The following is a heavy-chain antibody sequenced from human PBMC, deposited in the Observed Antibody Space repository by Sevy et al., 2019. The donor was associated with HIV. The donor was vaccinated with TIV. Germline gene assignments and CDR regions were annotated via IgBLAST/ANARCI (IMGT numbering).Heavy chain of an antibody. V-gene: IGHV1-24*01. Sequence: ASVKVSCKVSGYSLTELSMHWVRQAPGKGLEWMGGFDPEDGETIYAQKLQGRVTMNEDTTTDTAYMELSSLRSEDTAVYYCATDLQFTIFGGWGQGTLVTVSS. CDR2: FDPEDGET. CDR1: GYSLTELS. CDR3: ATDLQFTIFGG. D-gene: IGHD3-3*01. J-gene: IGHJ4*02.